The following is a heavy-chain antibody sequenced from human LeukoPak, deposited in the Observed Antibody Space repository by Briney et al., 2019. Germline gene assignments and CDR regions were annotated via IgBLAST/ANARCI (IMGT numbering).Heavy chain of an antibody. CDR1: GSTFSNAW. CDR2: IKSKTDGGTT. J-gene: IGHJ4*02. CDR3: TAFLGYCSGGSCFADY. Sequence: GGSLRLSCAASGSTFSNAWMSWVRQAPGKGLEWVGRIKSKTDGGTTDYAAPVKGRFTISRDDSKNTLYLQMNSLKTEDTAVYYCTAFLGYCSGGSCFADYWGQGTLVTVSS. D-gene: IGHD2-15*01. V-gene: IGHV3-15*01.